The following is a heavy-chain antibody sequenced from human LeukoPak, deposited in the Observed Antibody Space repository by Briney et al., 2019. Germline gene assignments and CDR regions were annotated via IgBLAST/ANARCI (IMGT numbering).Heavy chain of an antibody. D-gene: IGHD6-13*01. J-gene: IGHJ4*02. CDR3: AKSSPQLVLGDFDY. CDR1: GFTFSNYA. Sequence: PGGSLRFSCAASGFTFSNYAMTWVRRAPGKGLEWVSTVGASAASIYYADSVKGRFTISRDNSKNTLYLQVNSLRAEDTAVYYCAKSSPQLVLGDFDYWGQGTLVTVSS. CDR2: VGASAASI. V-gene: IGHV3-23*01.